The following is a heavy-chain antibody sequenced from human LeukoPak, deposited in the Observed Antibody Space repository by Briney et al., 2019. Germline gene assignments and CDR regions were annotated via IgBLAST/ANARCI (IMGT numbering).Heavy chain of an antibody. CDR2: ISYDGANK. D-gene: IGHD3-10*01. J-gene: IGHJ5*02. V-gene: IGHV3-30-3*01. CDR3: ARSTTSDYYSP. CDR1: GVTFSHAW. Sequence: GGSLRLSCVVSGVTFSHAWMTWLRQAPGKGLEWVAVISYDGANKYYADSVKGRFTISRDNSENTLYLQMNSLRTEDTAMYYCARSTTSDYYSPWGQGTLVTVSS.